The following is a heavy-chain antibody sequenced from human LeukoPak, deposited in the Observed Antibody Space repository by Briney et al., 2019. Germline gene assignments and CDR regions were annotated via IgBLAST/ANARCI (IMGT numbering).Heavy chain of an antibody. CDR1: GFTFSDFG. V-gene: IGHV3-7*01. Sequence: TGGSLRLSCAASGFTFSDFGMNWVRQAPGKGLEWVAWIKGDESEKHYVDSLKGRFTTSRDNAENSLYLQMNSLRAEDTAVYYCARDRGAPYPSGYWGQGTLVTVSS. CDR2: IKGDESEK. J-gene: IGHJ4*02. CDR3: ARDRGAPYPSGY. D-gene: IGHD4/OR15-4a*01.